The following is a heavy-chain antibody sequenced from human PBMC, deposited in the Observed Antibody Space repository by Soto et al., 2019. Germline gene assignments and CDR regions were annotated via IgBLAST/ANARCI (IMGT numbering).Heavy chain of an antibody. CDR3: ANHQRSVVNNFDY. Sequence: GASVKVSCKASGYTFTSYDINWVRQATGQGLEWMGWMNPNSGNTGYAQKFQGRVTMTRNTSISTAYMELSSLRSEDTAVYYCANHQRSVVNNFDYWGQGTLVTVSS. CDR2: MNPNSGNT. CDR1: GYTFTSYD. V-gene: IGHV1-8*01. J-gene: IGHJ4*02. D-gene: IGHD3-22*01.